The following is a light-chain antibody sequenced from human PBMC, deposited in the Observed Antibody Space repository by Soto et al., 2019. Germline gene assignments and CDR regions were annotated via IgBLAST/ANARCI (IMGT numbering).Light chain of an antibody. CDR1: QGINSW. Sequence: DIQMTQSPSSVSASVGDRVTITCRASQGINSWLAWYQQKPGKAPKLLISAASSLQSGVPLRFSGSGSGTDVTLTISSLQPEDFATYYCQLAYIVPFTFGGGTKVEIK. J-gene: IGKJ4*01. CDR3: QLAYIVPFT. V-gene: IGKV1D-12*01. CDR2: AAS.